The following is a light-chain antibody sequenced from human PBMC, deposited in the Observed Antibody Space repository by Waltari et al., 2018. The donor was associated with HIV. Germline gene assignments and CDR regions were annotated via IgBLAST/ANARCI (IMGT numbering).Light chain of an antibody. CDR3: QQSYSTPRT. CDR1: QSISRY. J-gene: IGKJ1*01. Sequence: DIQMTQSPSSLSASVGDRVTITCRASQSISRYLTWYHQKPGKAPKLLIYAASSLQSGVPSRFSGSGSGTDFTLTISSLQPEDFATYYCQQSYSTPRTFGQGTKVEIK. CDR2: AAS. V-gene: IGKV1-39*01.